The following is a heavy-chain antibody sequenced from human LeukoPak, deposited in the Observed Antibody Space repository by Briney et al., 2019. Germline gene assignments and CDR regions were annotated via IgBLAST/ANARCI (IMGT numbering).Heavy chain of an antibody. CDR2: IIPIFGTA. J-gene: IGHJ3*02. CDR1: GGTFSSYA. CDR3: AGVRHDYGDYGAFDI. D-gene: IGHD4-17*01. V-gene: IGHV1-69*05. Sequence: GASVKVSCKASGGTFSSYAISWVRQAPGQGREWMGGIIPIFGTANYAQKFQGRVTITTDESTSTAYMELSSLRSEDTAVYYCAGVRHDYGDYGAFDIWGQGTMVTVSS.